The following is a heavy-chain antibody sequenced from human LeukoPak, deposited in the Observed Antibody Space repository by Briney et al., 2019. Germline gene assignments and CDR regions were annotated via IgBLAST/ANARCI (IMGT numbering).Heavy chain of an antibody. CDR3: ARSWAGYNYFFDY. CDR2: INPNSGGT. CDR1: GYTFTGYY. D-gene: IGHD5-24*01. V-gene: IGHV1-2*02. Sequence: GASVKVSCKASGYTFTGYYMHWVRQAPGQGLEWMGWINPNSGGTNYAQKFQGRVTMTRDTSISTAYMELSRLISDDTAVYYCARSWAGYNYFFDYWGQGTLVTVSS. J-gene: IGHJ4*02.